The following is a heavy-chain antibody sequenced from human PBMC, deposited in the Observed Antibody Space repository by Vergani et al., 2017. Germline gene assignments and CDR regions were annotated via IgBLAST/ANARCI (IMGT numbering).Heavy chain of an antibody. J-gene: IGHJ4*02. CDR2: IYHSGSP. D-gene: IGHD5-12*01. CDR1: GYSIRNGYY. V-gene: IGHV4-38-2*01. CDR3: TRQPQEGASGPPSVPT. Sequence: QVQLQESGPGLVEPSETLSLTCAVSGYSIRNGYYWGWIRPPPGKGLEWIGSIYHSGSPHYNPSLKSRVTISVDTSKIDFSLKVTSVTAADTAVYYCTRQPQEGASGPPSVPTWGQGISVIVSS.